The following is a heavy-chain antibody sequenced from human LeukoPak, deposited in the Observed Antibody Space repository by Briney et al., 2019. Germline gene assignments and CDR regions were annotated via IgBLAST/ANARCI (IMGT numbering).Heavy chain of an antibody. V-gene: IGHV4-30-2*06. Sequence: SQTLSLTCAVSGGSISSGGYSWSWIRQSPGKGLEWIGYIYHSGSTYYNPSLRSRVAISVDRSKNHFSLKLSSVTAADTAVYFCARAGGIYCSRATCSGGWFDPWGQGTLATVSS. D-gene: IGHD2-2*01. CDR2: IYHSGST. CDR3: ARAGGIYCSRATCSGGWFDP. CDR1: GGSISSGGYS. J-gene: IGHJ5*02.